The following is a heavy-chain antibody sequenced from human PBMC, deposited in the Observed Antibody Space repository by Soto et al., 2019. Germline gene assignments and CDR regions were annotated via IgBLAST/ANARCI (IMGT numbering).Heavy chain of an antibody. J-gene: IGHJ4*02. Sequence: QVQLVQSGAEVKKPGSSVKVSCMASGGTFSSYAISWVRQAPGQGLEWMGGIIPIFGTANYAQKFQGRVTITADESTSTAYMELSSLRSEDTAVYYCARARWGAARPKYYFDYWGQGTLVTVSS. CDR3: ARARWGAARPKYYFDY. CDR2: IIPIFGTA. D-gene: IGHD6-6*01. CDR1: GGTFSSYA. V-gene: IGHV1-69*01.